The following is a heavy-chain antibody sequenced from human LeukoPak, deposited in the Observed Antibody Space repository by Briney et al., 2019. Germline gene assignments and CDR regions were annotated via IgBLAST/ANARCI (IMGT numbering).Heavy chain of an antibody. J-gene: IGHJ4*02. CDR2: ISSSGDIT. D-gene: IGHD3-22*01. CDR1: GFTFTDHY. CDR3: AKKGYYDGSGYYMYYFDH. Sequence: GGSLRLSCAASGFTFTDHYMSWVRQAPGKGLEWVSYISSSGDITYYADSVKGRFTVSRDNAKNSLYLQMNSLRAEDTAVYYCAKKGYYDGSGYYMYYFDHWGQGTLVTVSS. V-gene: IGHV3-11*04.